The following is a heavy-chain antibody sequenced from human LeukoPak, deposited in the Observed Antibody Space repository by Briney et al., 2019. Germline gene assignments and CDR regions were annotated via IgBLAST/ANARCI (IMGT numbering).Heavy chain of an antibody. CDR3: ARSSYSSSWYVDY. Sequence: PGGSLRLSCAASGFTFSSYSMNWVRQAPGKGLEWVSSISSSSSYIYYADSVKGRFTISRDNAKNSLYLQMNSLGAGDTAVYYCARSSYSSSWYVDYWGQGTLVTVSS. J-gene: IGHJ4*02. CDR1: GFTFSSYS. CDR2: ISSSSSYI. V-gene: IGHV3-21*01. D-gene: IGHD6-13*01.